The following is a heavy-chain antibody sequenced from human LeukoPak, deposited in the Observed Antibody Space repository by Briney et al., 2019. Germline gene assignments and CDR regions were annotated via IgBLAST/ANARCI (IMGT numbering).Heavy chain of an antibody. CDR1: AFIFSGHW. CDR3: TRGAVAGYNGFDP. Sequence: GGSLRLSCEGSAFIFSGHWMNWVRQTPGKGLEWVASIKEDGSERQYVDSVKGRFSISRDNSKNTLYLQMNSLRAEDTAVYYCTRGAVAGYNGFDPWGQGTLVTVSS. D-gene: IGHD6-19*01. J-gene: IGHJ5*02. CDR2: IKEDGSER. V-gene: IGHV3-7*04.